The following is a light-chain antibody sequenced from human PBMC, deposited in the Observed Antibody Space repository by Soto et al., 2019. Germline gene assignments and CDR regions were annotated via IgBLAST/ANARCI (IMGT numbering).Light chain of an antibody. V-gene: IGKV3-15*01. CDR3: QQYNNWPQIT. Sequence: IVMTQSPGTLSLSPGERATLSCGARQSVRSITYLAWYQQKPGQAPRIVIYGASTRATGIPARFSGSGSCTEFTPTISSLQSEDFSVYYCQQYNNWPQITFGQGTRLEIK. CDR1: QSVRSITY. J-gene: IGKJ5*01. CDR2: GAS.